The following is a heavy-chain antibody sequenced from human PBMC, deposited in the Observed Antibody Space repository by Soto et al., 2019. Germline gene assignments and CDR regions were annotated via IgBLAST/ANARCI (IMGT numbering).Heavy chain of an antibody. J-gene: IGHJ4*02. CDR2: IWYDGSIE. V-gene: IGHV3-33*01. CDR1: GFNFGRYG. D-gene: IGHD3-22*01. CDR3: ARDPKLLLEYYFDC. Sequence: QVQLVESGGGVVQPGRSLRLSCAASGFNFGRYGMHWVRQAPGKGLEWVAVIWYDGSIEYYADSVKGRFTISRDNSKNTLYLIMNNLSAEDTAVYYCARDPKLLLEYYFDCWGQGTLVTVSS.